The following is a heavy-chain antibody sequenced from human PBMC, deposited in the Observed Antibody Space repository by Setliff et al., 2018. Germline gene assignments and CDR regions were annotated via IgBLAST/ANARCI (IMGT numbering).Heavy chain of an antibody. J-gene: IGHJ6*02. CDR1: GDSISSGDDF. D-gene: IGHD3-22*01. Sequence: SETLSLTCTVSGDSISSGDDFWSWIRQPPGKGLEWIGSIYYTTNGHYNPSLKSRVTMSVDTSKNHFSLELTSVTAADTAVYYCARAPGSGYYSRVPYGMDVWGQGTTVTVSS. CDR3: ARAPGSGYYSRVPYGMDV. CDR2: IYYTTNG. V-gene: IGHV4-30-4*08.